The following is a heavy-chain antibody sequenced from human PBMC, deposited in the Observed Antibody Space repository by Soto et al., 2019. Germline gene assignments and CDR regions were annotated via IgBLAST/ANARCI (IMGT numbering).Heavy chain of an antibody. CDR1: GYTFTDYF. Sequence: GASVKVSCKASGYTFTDYFNHWVRQATGQGLEWIGWINPYSGGADLSQKFQGRVTMTRDTSISTAYMEVSSLRSDDTAVFYCARLMHYSHSGCSSHIGFDMLGQGTLVTVSS. V-gene: IGHV1-2*02. D-gene: IGHD3-10*01. J-gene: IGHJ3*02. CDR2: INPYSGGA. CDR3: ARLMHYSHSGCSSHIGFDM.